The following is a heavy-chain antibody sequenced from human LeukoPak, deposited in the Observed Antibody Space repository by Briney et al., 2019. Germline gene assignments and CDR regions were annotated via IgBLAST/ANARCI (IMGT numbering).Heavy chain of an antibody. CDR3: AQASADPDFIWGNEFDS. J-gene: IGHJ4*02. D-gene: IGHD3-16*01. V-gene: IGHV3-30-3*02. CDR1: GFTFSSYA. CDR2: ISYDGSNK. Sequence: AGGSLRLSCAASGFTFSSYAMHWVRQAPGKGLEWVAVISYDGSNKYYADSVKGRFTISRDNSKNTLYLQMNSLRVEDTAVHYCAQASADPDFIWGNEFDSWGRGTLVTVSS.